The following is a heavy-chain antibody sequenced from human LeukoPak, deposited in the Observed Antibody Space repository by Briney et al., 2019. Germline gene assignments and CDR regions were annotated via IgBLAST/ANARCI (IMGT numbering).Heavy chain of an antibody. CDR2: ISSSGSTI. CDR1: GFTFSSYG. J-gene: IGHJ6*03. Sequence: PGGTLRLSCAASGFTFSSYGMSWVRQAPGKGLEWVSAISSSGSTIYYADSVKGRFTISRDNAKNSLYLQMNSLRAEDTAVYYCARDRDDSSGYYPSQSDYYYVDVWGKGTTVTISS. V-gene: IGHV3-21*04. CDR3: ARDRDDSSGYYPSQSDYYYVDV. D-gene: IGHD3-22*01.